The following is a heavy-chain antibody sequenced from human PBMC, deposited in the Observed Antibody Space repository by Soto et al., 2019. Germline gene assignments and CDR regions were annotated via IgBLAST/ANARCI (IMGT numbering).Heavy chain of an antibody. CDR2: ICRGGSGT. Sequence: PWGALRLSCTGSGYTFSSYAMGWVRQASGKGLEWVSVICRGGSGTRYRASVQGQVTISSDKSIKTAYLQWSSLKAADTAVYYCERLTYYYDRSGPYTEPDAAFDIWGQGTLVTVSS. D-gene: IGHD3-22*01. CDR1: GYTFSSYA. V-gene: IGHV5-51*01. CDR3: ERLTYYYDRSGPYTEPDAAFDI. J-gene: IGHJ4*03.